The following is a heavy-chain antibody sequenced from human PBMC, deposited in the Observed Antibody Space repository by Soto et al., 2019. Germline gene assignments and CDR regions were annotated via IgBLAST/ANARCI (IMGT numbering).Heavy chain of an antibody. CDR1: GDSVTSGSYY. D-gene: IGHD1-26*01. V-gene: IGHV4-61*03. CDR2: ISYTGRT. CDR3: ARKWGLLPYYVMNV. J-gene: IGHJ6*02. Sequence: SETLSLTCIVSGDSVTSGSYYWTWLRQPPGKGLEWIGYISYTGRTKYNPSLQSRVTISVDTSKNDFSLNLSSVTAADTAVYFCARKWGLLPYYVMNVWGHGAAVTVSS.